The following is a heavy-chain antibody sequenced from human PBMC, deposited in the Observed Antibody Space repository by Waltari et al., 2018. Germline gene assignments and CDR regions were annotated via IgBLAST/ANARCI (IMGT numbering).Heavy chain of an antibody. J-gene: IGHJ4*02. V-gene: IGHV3-21*01. CDR1: GFTFSSYA. CDR3: ARDRNSGELLSSFDY. CDR2: ISSSSSYI. D-gene: IGHD1-26*01. Sequence: EVQLLESGGGLVQPGGSLRLSCAASGFTFSSYAMSWVRQAPGKGLEWVSSISSSSSYIYYADSVKGRFTISRDNAKNSLYLQMNSLRAEDTAVYYCARDRNSGELLSSFDYWGQGTLVTVSS.